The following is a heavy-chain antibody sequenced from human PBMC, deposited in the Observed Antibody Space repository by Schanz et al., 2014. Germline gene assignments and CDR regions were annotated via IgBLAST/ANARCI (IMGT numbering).Heavy chain of an antibody. Sequence: EVQLVESGGALVQPGGSLRLSCSASGFTFSDHWMSWVRQAPGKGLEWISSMYINSGSTQYADSVKGRFIISRDSSKNTLFLQMNSLRAEDTAVYFCARDGGRDGYNLAFDVWGQGTLVTVSS. CDR2: MYINSGST. V-gene: IGHV3-23*04. CDR1: GFTFSDHW. J-gene: IGHJ3*01. D-gene: IGHD5-12*01. CDR3: ARDGGRDGYNLAFDV.